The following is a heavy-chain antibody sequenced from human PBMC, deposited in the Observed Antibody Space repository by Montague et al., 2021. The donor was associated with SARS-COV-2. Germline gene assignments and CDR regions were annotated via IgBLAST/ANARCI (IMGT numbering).Heavy chain of an antibody. CDR3: TQERGPGRTTWHYFDY. V-gene: IGHV6-1*01. J-gene: IGHJ4*02. CDR2: TYYRSKWYN. D-gene: IGHD1-14*01. CDR1: GDSVSSNIAA. Sequence: CAISGDSVSSNIAAWNWIRQSPSRGLEWLGRTYYRSKWYNDYAVSVRSRITISPDTSKNQFSLPLNSVTPEDTAVYYCTQERGPGRTTWHYFDYWGQVPLVTVSS.